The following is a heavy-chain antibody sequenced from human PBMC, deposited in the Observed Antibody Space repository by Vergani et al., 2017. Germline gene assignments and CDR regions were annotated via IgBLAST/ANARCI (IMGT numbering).Heavy chain of an antibody. CDR1: GDSISTSSYA. J-gene: IGHJ4*02. Sequence: QMQLQESGPGLVKPSETLSLSCTVSGDSISTSSYAWGWIRQPPGKTLEWIGTVFYGGRTSYNPSLKSRVTLSLDTSKKQISLHLTSVTAADTAVYYCAGYISVGQPSSRTAFDYWGQGTLVTVSS. CDR3: AGYISVGQPSSRTAFDY. CDR2: VFYGGRT. D-gene: IGHD3-16*02. V-gene: IGHV4-39*01.